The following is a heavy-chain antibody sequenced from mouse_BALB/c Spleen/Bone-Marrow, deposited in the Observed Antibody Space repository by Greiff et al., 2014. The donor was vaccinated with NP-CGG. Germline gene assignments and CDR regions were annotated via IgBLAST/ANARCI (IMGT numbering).Heavy chain of an antibody. CDR1: GFTFSTYA. V-gene: IGHV5-9-1*01. CDR2: ISSGGSYT. CDR3: ARITTVVATGDY. J-gene: IGHJ2*01. Sequence: DVMLVESGGGLVKPGGSLKLSCAASGFTFSTYAMSWVRQTPEKRLEWVATISSGGSYTYYPDSVKGRFTISRDNAKNTLYLQMSSLRSEDTAMYHCARITTVVATGDYWGQGTTLTVSS. D-gene: IGHD1-1*01.